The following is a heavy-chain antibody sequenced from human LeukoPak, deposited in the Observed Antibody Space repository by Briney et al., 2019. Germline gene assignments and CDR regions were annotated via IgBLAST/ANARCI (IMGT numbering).Heavy chain of an antibody. J-gene: IGHJ4*02. Sequence: GASVKVSCKASGYTFTSYYMHWVRQAPGQGLEWMGIINPSGGSTSYAQKFQGRVTMTRDTSTSTVYMELSSLRSEDTAVYYCARGVVAAAAPTYFDYWGQGTLVTVSS. V-gene: IGHV1-46*01. CDR3: ARGVVAAAAPTYFDY. CDR2: INPSGGST. CDR1: GYTFTSYY. D-gene: IGHD6-13*01.